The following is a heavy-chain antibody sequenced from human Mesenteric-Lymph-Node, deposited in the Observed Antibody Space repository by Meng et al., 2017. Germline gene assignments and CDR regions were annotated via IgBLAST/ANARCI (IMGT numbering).Heavy chain of an antibody. CDR3: ARDRRDGYNYFDY. V-gene: IGHV1-46*01. D-gene: IGHD5-24*01. J-gene: IGHJ4*02. CDR2: LNPSGGST. Sequence: QVQLVQSVADVKKPRSSGKVSCKASGYTFTSYYMHWVRQSPVQGLEWMGILNPSGGSTSYAQKFQGRLTMTRDTSTSTVYMELCSHRSQDTAVYYCARDRRDGYNYFDYWGQGTLVTVSS. CDR1: GYTFTSYY.